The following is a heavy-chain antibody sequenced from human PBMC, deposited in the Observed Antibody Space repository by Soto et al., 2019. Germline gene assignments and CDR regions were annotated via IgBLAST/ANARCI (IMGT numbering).Heavy chain of an antibody. Sequence: GGSLRLSCAASGFTFEYYRMHWVRQAPWKGLVWVSRVHRDGTTTTYADSVKGRFTISRDNGRNTVSLQMSSLRAEDTAIYYCEGGDREGFDLWAHGTVVTVSS. D-gene: IGHD1-26*01. J-gene: IGHJ3*01. CDR3: EGGDREGFDL. V-gene: IGHV3-74*03. CDR1: GFTFEYYR. CDR2: VHRDGTTT.